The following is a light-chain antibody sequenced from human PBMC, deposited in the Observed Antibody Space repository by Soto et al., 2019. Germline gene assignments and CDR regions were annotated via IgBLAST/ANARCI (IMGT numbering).Light chain of an antibody. J-gene: IGKJ1*01. CDR3: QQYNYWPPLT. CDR2: GAS. Sequence: EIVMTRSPATLSVSPGERATLSCKASQSVSSNLAWYQQKPGQAPRLLIYGASTRATGIPARFSGSGSGTEFTLTISSLQSEDFAVYYCQQYNYWPPLTFGQGTKVEIK. CDR1: QSVSSN. V-gene: IGKV3-15*01.